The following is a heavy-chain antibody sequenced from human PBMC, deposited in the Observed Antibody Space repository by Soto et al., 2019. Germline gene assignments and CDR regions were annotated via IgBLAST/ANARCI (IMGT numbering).Heavy chain of an antibody. D-gene: IGHD6-13*01. Sequence: GGSLRLSCAASGFTFSSYEMNWVRQAPGKGLEWVSYISSSGSTIYYADSVKGRFTISRDNAKNSLYLQMNSLRAEDTAVYYCARYRVSDVFDIWGQGTMVTVSS. CDR2: ISSSGSTI. CDR3: ARYRVSDVFDI. J-gene: IGHJ3*02. V-gene: IGHV3-48*03. CDR1: GFTFSSYE.